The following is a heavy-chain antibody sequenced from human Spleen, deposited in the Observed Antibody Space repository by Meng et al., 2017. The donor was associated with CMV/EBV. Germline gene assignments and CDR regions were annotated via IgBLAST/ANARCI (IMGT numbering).Heavy chain of an antibody. V-gene: IGHV4-34*01. CDR2: INHSGST. Sequence: SETLSLTCAVYGGSFSGYYWSWNRQPPGKGLEWIGEINHSGSTNYNPCLKSRVTISVDTSKNQFSLKLSSVTAADTAVYYCARLTGTTSGDYYYYYGMDVWGQGTTVTVSS. CDR3: ARLTGTTSGDYYYYYGMDV. D-gene: IGHD1-7*01. J-gene: IGHJ6*02. CDR1: GGSFSGYY.